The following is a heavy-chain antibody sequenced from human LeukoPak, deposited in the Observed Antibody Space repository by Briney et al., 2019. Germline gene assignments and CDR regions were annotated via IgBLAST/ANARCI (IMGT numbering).Heavy chain of an antibody. CDR1: GGSISSSPYH. D-gene: IGHD5-12*01. V-gene: IGHV4-39*07. Sequence: SETLSLTCTVSGGSISSSPYHWGWIRQPPGKGLEWIGSFYYSGSTYYNPSLKSRVTISVDTSKNQFSLKLSSVTAADTAVYYCARAADSGYERFDYWGQGTLVTVSS. J-gene: IGHJ4*02. CDR2: FYYSGST. CDR3: ARAADSGYERFDY.